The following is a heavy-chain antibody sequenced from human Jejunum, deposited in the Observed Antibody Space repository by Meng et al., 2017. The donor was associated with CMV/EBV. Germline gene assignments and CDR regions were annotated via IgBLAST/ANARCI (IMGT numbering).Heavy chain of an antibody. J-gene: IGHJ4*02. Sequence: CKASGASFSTYAISCVRQAPGQGLEWMGGLIPIFEPPNYAQRFQGRVTMTTDESTSTAYMELSSLRSDDTAVYYCARGGWELLPFDYWGQGTLVTVSS. CDR2: LIPIFEPP. D-gene: IGHD1-26*01. V-gene: IGHV1-69*05. CDR3: ARGGWELLPFDY. CDR1: GASFSTYA.